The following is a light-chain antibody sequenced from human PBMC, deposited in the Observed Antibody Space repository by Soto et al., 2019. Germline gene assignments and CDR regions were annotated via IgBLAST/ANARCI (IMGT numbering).Light chain of an antibody. V-gene: IGKV3-20*01. CDR3: QHYDISPQT. CDR1: QSGSSSS. Sequence: VLTQTQGTLSVSPRERATLSCRARQSGSSSSLAWYQQKPGQAPRLLIYGASSRATGIPDRFSGSGSGTDFTLTISSVEPEDFAVYYCQHYDISPQTFGQATKADIK. CDR2: GAS. J-gene: IGKJ1*01.